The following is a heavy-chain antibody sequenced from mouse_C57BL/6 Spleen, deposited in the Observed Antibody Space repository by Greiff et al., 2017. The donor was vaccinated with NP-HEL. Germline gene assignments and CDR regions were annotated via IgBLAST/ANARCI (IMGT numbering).Heavy chain of an antibody. CDR3: ARSGDYYAFFDY. CDR1: GYAFSSYW. J-gene: IGHJ2*01. V-gene: IGHV1-80*01. CDR2: IYPGDGDT. Sequence: QVQLKQSGAELVKPGASVKISCKASGYAFSSYWMNWVKQRPGKGLEWIGQIYPGDGDTNYNGKFKGKATLTADKSSSTAYMQLSSLTSEDSAVYFCARSGDYYAFFDYWGQGTTLTVSS. D-gene: IGHD1-1*01.